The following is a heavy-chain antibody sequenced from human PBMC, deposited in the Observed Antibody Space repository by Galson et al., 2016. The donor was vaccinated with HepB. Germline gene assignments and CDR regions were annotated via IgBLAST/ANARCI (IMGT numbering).Heavy chain of an antibody. CDR2: IDPSSVDT. J-gene: IGHJ4*02. V-gene: IGHV1-2*06. Sequence: SVKVSCKASGFTFTDYLIHWVRQAPGQGLEWMGRIDPSSVDTQYAQNFQGRVTLTRDTSNSTAYMELTSLTSDDTAVYYCARSISVRGNFYFDFWGQGTLVTVSS. CDR3: ARSISVRGNFYFDF. D-gene: IGHD3-9*01. CDR1: GFTFTDYL.